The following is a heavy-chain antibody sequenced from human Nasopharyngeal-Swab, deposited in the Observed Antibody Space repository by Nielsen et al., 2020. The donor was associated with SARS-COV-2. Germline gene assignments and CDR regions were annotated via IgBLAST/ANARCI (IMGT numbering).Heavy chain of an antibody. J-gene: IGHJ5*02. V-gene: IGHV1-46*01. Sequence: ASVKVSCKASGYTFTSFYIHWVRQAPGQGLEWMGIINPSSGSTTYTQTFQGRVTLTRDASTSTVYMELSSLRSEDTAVYYCARGGDPREVVAATDCFDPWGQGTLVTVSS. CDR3: ARGGDPREVVAATDCFDP. CDR1: GYTFTSFY. D-gene: IGHD2-15*01. CDR2: INPSSGST.